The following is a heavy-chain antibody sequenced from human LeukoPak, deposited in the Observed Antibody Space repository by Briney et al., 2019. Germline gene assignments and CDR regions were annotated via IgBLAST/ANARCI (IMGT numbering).Heavy chain of an antibody. D-gene: IGHD6-13*01. J-gene: IGHJ4*02. V-gene: IGHV3-21*01. Sequence: GRSLRLSCAASGFSFSSFSMNWVRQAPGKGLEWVSSISTSSGYIYYADSMKGRFTVSRDNAKNSLYLQMNSLRAEDTAVYFCAREGLAAAGHDYWGQGTLVTVSS. CDR3: AREGLAAAGHDY. CDR2: ISTSSGYI. CDR1: GFSFSSFS.